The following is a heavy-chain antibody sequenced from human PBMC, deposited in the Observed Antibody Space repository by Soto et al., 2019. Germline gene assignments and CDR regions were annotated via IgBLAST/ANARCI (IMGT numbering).Heavy chain of an antibody. CDR2: IIPILGST. CDR1: GGTFVSSA. CDR3: AKKNPHGDSNKAWLDP. D-gene: IGHD2-8*01. Sequence: QVQLLRSGAELREPGSSVRVSCTPSGGTFVSSAFAWVRQAPGGKIEWMGGIIPILGSTKYAEKFLGRLTIRADDSSRTAYLELSSLTFDDTAVYFCAKKNPHGDSNKAWLDPWGQGTLVTVST. V-gene: IGHV1-69*01. J-gene: IGHJ5*02.